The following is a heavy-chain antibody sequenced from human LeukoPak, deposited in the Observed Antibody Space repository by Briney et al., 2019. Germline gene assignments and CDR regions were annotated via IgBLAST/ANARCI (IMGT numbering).Heavy chain of an antibody. D-gene: IGHD3-10*01. J-gene: IGHJ4*02. CDR3: TKHVSSQGRGVDY. Sequence: GESLKISCQTSGYSFTSYWIGGVRQMPGKGLEWMGIIYPGDPDTRYSPSFQGQVTISADKSINTAYLQWSSLEASDTAMYYCTKHVSSQGRGVDYWGQGTLVTVSS. CDR2: IYPGDPDT. V-gene: IGHV5-51*01. CDR1: GYSFTSYW.